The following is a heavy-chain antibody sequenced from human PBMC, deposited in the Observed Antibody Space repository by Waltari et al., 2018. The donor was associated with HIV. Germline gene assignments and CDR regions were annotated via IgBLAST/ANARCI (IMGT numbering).Heavy chain of an antibody. Sequence: QVQLHESGPRLVKPSETLSLTCNVSGGSIHSYFWTWIRQPAGKGLEWIGCVHVTGISNFNPSLKSRVSMSLNASKDQFYLNLSSVTAADTAVYYCARESQKDGGRAFDYWGQGTLVTVSS. CDR2: VHVTGIS. CDR1: GGSIHSYF. D-gene: IGHD4-17*01. J-gene: IGHJ4*02. V-gene: IGHV4-4*07. CDR3: ARESQKDGGRAFDY.